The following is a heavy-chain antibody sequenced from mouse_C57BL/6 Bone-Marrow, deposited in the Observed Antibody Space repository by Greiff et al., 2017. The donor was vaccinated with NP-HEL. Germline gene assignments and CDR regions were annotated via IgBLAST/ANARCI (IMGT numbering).Heavy chain of an antibody. V-gene: IGHV6-6*01. J-gene: IGHJ1*03. CDR3: TLLTTVGAYWYFDV. CDR2: IRNKANNHAT. D-gene: IGHD1-1*01. CDR1: GFTFSDAW. Sequence: EVQVVESGGGLVQPGGSMKLSCAASGFTFSDAWMDWVRQSPEKGLEWVAEIRNKANNHATYYAESVKGRFTISRDDSKSSVYLQMNSLRAEDTGIYYCTLLTTVGAYWYFDVWGTGTTVTVSS.